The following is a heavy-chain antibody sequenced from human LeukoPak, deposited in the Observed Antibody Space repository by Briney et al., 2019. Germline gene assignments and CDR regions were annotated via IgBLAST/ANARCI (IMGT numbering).Heavy chain of an antibody. J-gene: IGHJ6*03. Sequence: PGGSLRLSCAASGFTFDDYGMSWVRHAPGKGLEWVSGINWNGGSTGYADSVKGRFTISRDNAKNSLYLQMNSLRAEDTAVYYCARDPSHDVGNGVYYYYYMDVWGRGTTVTVSS. CDR2: INWNGGST. CDR1: GFTFDDYG. D-gene: IGHD1-1*01. CDR3: ARDPSHDVGNGVYYYYYMDV. V-gene: IGHV3-20*04.